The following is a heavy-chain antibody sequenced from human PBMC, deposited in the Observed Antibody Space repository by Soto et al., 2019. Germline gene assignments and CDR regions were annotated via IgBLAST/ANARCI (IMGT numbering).Heavy chain of an antibody. CDR1: GYTFTSYD. J-gene: IGHJ6*02. CDR3: ARSLRYCLSTSCSRGYYYYGMDV. CDR2: MNPNSGNT. V-gene: IGHV1-8*01. D-gene: IGHD2-2*01. Sequence: QVQLVQSGAEVKKPGASVKVSCKASGYTFTSYDINWVRQATGQGLEWMGWMNPNSGNTGYAQKFQGRVTMTRNTSISTAYMELSSLRSEDTAVYYCARSLRYCLSTSCSRGYYYYGMDVWGQGTTVTVSS.